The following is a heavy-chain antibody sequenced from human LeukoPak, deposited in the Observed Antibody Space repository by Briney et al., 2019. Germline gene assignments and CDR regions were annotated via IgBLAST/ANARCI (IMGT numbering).Heavy chain of an antibody. CDR2: INPSGGRT. V-gene: IGHV1-46*01. CDR1: GYTFTNYY. Sequence: ASVKVSCKASGYTFTNYYMHWVRQAPGLGLEWMGVINPSGGRTSYAQKFRGRVTMTRDMSTSTVYMELSSLRSEDTAVHYCARDPKDNTSGYYYFDYWGQGTLVTVSS. D-gene: IGHD3-22*01. J-gene: IGHJ4*02. CDR3: ARDPKDNTSGYYYFDY.